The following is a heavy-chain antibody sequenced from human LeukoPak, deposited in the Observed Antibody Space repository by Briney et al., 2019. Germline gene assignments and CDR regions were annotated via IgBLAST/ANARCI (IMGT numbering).Heavy chain of an antibody. Sequence: PSQTLSLTCTVSGGSISSGGYYWRWIRLHPGKGLEWIGYIYYSGSTYYNPALKSRVTISVDTSKNQFSLKLSSVAAADTAVYYGARDWVNGLDYWGQGTLVTASS. CDR2: IYYSGST. CDR1: GGSISSGGYY. D-gene: IGHD1-1*01. J-gene: IGHJ4*02. CDR3: ARDWVNGLDY. V-gene: IGHV4-31*03.